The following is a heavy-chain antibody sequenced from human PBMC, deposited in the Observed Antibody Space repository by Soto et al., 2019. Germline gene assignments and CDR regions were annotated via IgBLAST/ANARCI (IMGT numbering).Heavy chain of an antibody. Sequence: QVQLVESGGGVVQPGRSLRLSCAASGFTFSSYAMHWVRQAPGKGLEWVAVISYDGSNKYYADSVKGRFTISRDNSKNTLYLQMNSLRAEDTAVYYCARDGKGYCSGGRCYNHPFDPWGQGTLVTVSS. D-gene: IGHD2-15*01. J-gene: IGHJ5*02. CDR3: ARDGKGYCSGGRCYNHPFDP. CDR1: GFTFSSYA. CDR2: ISYDGSNK. V-gene: IGHV3-30-3*01.